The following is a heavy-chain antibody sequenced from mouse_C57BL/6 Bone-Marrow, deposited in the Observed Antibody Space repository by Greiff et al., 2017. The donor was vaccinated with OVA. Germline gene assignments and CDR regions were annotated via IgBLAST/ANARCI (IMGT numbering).Heavy chain of an antibody. D-gene: IGHD1-1*01. Sequence: QVQLQQPGAGLVKPGASVKVSCKASGYTFTSYWMHWVKQRPGQGLEWIGRIHPSDSDTNYNQKVKGKATVTVAKSSSTAYMQLSSLTSEDSAVYYCAICPPITTVVADWYFDVWGTGTTVTVSS. J-gene: IGHJ1*03. CDR3: AICPPITTVVADWYFDV. CDR1: GYTFTSYW. V-gene: IGHV1-74*01. CDR2: IHPSDSDT.